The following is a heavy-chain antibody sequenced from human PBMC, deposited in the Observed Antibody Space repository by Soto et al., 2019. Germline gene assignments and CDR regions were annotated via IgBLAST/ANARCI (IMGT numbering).Heavy chain of an antibody. D-gene: IGHD6-13*01. CDR3: TTVNSNGWYEFDY. Sequence: EVQLVESGGGLVKPGGSLRLSCAASGFTFSNAWMSWVRQAPGKGLEWVGRIKSKTDGGTTDYSAPVKGRFTISRDDSTNTLYLQMNTLKTEDTAVYYCTTVNSNGWYEFDYWGQGTLVTVSS. CDR2: IKSKTDGGTT. V-gene: IGHV3-15*01. J-gene: IGHJ4*02. CDR1: GFTFSNAW.